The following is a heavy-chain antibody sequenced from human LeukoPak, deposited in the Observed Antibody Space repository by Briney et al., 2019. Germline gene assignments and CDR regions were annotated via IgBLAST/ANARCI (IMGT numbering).Heavy chain of an antibody. D-gene: IGHD3-10*01. CDR2: IHPGDSEI. J-gene: IGHJ3*02. V-gene: IGHV5-51*01. CDR3: ARRWKGDQVLRDAFDI. CDR1: GFNFLSYR. Sequence: GESLKISCQVSGFNFLSYRIAWVRQGAGKGLEWMGIIHPGDSEITYSPSFQGQVTISADKSTNTAYLQWSGLKASDTAMYYCARRWKGDQVLRDAFDIWGQGTMVTVSS.